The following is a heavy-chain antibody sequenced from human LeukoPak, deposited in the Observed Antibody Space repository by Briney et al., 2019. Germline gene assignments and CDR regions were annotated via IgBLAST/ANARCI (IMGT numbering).Heavy chain of an antibody. D-gene: IGHD4-23*01. Sequence: PGGSLRLSCAASGSTFSSYWMSWVRQAPGKGLEWVANIKQDGSEKYYVDSVKGRFTISRDNAKNSLYLQMNSLRAEDTAVYYCASYGGNSRGAFDIWGQGTMVTVSS. CDR1: GSTFSSYW. CDR2: IKQDGSEK. V-gene: IGHV3-7*01. J-gene: IGHJ3*02. CDR3: ASYGGNSRGAFDI.